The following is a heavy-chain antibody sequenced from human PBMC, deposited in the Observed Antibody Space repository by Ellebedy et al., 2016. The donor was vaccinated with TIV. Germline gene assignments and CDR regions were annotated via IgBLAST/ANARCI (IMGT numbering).Heavy chain of an antibody. CDR2: IYYSGST. J-gene: IGHJ5*02. CDR3: ARDRIAAAGTGNWFDP. V-gene: IGHV4-59*01. CDR1: GGSISIYY. D-gene: IGHD6-13*01. Sequence: SETLSLXXTVSGGSISIYYSSCIRQPPGKGLEWIGYIYYSGSTNYNPPLKSRVTISVDTSKNQFSLKLSSVTAADTAVYYCARDRIAAAGTGNWFDPWGQGTLVTVSS.